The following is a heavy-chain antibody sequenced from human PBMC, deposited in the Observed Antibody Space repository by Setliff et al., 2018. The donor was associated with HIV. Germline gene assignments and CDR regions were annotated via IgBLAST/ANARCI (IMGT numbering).Heavy chain of an antibody. V-gene: IGHV4-38-2*02. CDR3: AREDTVTTAFDI. Sequence: KTSETLSLTCAVSGYSISSGYYWGWIRQPPGKGLEWIGSIYHSGSTYYNPSLKSRVTISVDTSKNQFSLKLSSVTAADTAVYYCAREDTVTTAFDIWGQGTMVTVSS. CDR1: GYSISSGYY. J-gene: IGHJ3*02. D-gene: IGHD4-4*01. CDR2: IYHSGST.